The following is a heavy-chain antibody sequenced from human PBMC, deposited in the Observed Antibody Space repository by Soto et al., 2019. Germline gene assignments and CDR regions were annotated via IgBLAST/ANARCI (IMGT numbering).Heavy chain of an antibody. D-gene: IGHD3-10*01. J-gene: IGHJ6*02. CDR3: ARDLRDRGGRRGGYGKDV. CDR1: GGSISRGGYY. V-gene: IGHV4-31*03. Sequence: ASETLSLTCTVSGGSISRGGYYWSWIRQHPGKGLEWIGYIYYSGSTYYNPSLKSRVTISVDTSKNQFSLKLSSVTAADTAVYYCARDLRDRGGRRGGYGKDVWGQRTTVTVSS. CDR2: IYYSGST.